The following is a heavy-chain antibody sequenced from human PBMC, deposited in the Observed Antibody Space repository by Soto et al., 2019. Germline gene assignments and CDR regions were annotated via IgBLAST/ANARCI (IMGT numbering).Heavy chain of an antibody. CDR1: GYSFTNYW. Sequence: GESLKISCEVSGYSFTNYWSGWVRQMPGKGLEWMGIIYPGDSDTRYSPSFQGQVTISADKSISSAYLQWSSLKASDTAMYYCARHGGDYYDSSGYPTYYYGMYVWGQGTTVTVSS. CDR3: ARHGGDYYDSSGYPTYYYGMYV. CDR2: IYPGDSDT. V-gene: IGHV5-51*01. J-gene: IGHJ6*01. D-gene: IGHD3-22*01.